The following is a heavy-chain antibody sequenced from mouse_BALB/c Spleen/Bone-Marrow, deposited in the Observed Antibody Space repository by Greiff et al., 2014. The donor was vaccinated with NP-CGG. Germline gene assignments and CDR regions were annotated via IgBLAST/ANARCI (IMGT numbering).Heavy chain of an antibody. Sequence: DVMLVESGGGLVKPGGSLKLSCAASGFTFSDYYMCWIRQTPEKRLEWVATVSDGGNYTYYPDSVKGRFTISRDNAKNNLYLQMSSRKSEDTAVYYCVRSGERYGAMDYWGQGTSVTVSS. D-gene: IGHD2-10*02. CDR2: VSDGGNYT. CDR3: VRSGERYGAMDY. J-gene: IGHJ4*01. V-gene: IGHV5-4*02. CDR1: GFTFSDYY.